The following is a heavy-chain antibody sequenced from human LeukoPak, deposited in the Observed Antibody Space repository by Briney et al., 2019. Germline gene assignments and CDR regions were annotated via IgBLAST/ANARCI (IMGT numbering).Heavy chain of an antibody. D-gene: IGHD3-10*01. CDR3: ARERSFGNWYFDL. CDR2: MWDDGTNE. Sequence: GGSVRLSCTASGFNFGIYGMHWVRQAPGKGLEWVAVMWDDGTNEYYVESVKGRFTISRDNGKRTLYLQMNSLRVEDTAVYYCARERSFGNWYFDLWGRGTLVTVSS. J-gene: IGHJ2*01. V-gene: IGHV3-33*01. CDR1: GFNFGIYG.